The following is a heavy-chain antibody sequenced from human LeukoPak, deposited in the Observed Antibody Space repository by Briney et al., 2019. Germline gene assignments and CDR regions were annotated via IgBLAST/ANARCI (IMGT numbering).Heavy chain of an antibody. J-gene: IGHJ5*02. CDR2: FDPEDGET. CDR1: GYTLTELS. D-gene: IGHD6-13*01. CDR3: ATAAAGTGDWFDP. V-gene: IGHV1-24*01. Sequence: ASVKASCKVSGYTLTELSMHWVRQAPGKGLEWMGGFDPEDGETIYAQKFQGRVTMTEDTSTDTAYMELSSLRSEDTAVYYCATAAAGTGDWFDPWGQGTLVTVSP.